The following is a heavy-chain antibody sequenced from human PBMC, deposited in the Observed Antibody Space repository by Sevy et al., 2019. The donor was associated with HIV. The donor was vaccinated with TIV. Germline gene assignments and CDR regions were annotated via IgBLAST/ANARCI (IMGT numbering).Heavy chain of an antibody. CDR2: INPNSGGT. J-gene: IGHJ3*02. CDR3: ARGGGCSGGSCYGEHAFDI. V-gene: IGHV1-2*06. D-gene: IGHD2-15*01. CDR1: GYTFTGYY. Sequence: ASVKVSCKASGYTFTGYYMHWVRQAPGQGLEWMGRINPNSGGTNYAQMFQGRVTMTRDTSISTAYMELSRLRSDDTAVYYCARGGGCSGGSCYGEHAFDIWGQGTIVTVSS.